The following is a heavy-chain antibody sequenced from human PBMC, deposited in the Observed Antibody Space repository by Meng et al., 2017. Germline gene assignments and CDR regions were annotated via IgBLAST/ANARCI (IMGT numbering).Heavy chain of an antibody. V-gene: IGHV1-3*01. CDR1: GYTFTSYA. J-gene: IGHJ4*02. CDR3: ARDSCTGGICYRGSFDY. D-gene: IGHD2-15*01. CDR2: LNAGNGDT. Sequence: QVQLLRYGAEVKEPGGSLKGSCQASGYTFTSYAMHWVRQAPGQSLEWMGWLNAGNGDTKYSQKFQGRVTITRDSSASTAYMELSSLRSEDTAVYYCARDSCTGGICYRGSFDYWAQGTLVTVSS.